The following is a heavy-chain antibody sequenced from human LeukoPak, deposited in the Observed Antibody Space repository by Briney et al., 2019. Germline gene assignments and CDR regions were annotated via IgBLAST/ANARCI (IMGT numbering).Heavy chain of an antibody. D-gene: IGHD2-2*01. CDR3: ARGLSSTSCYWCPNWFDP. CDR1: GGSFSGYY. CDR2: INHSGST. V-gene: IGHV4-34*01. J-gene: IGHJ5*02. Sequence: SETLSLTCAVYGGSFSGYYWSWIRQPPGKGLEWIREINHSGSTNYNPSLKSRVTISVDTSKNQFSLKLSSVTAADTAVYYCARGLSSTSCYWCPNWFDPWGQGTLVTVSS.